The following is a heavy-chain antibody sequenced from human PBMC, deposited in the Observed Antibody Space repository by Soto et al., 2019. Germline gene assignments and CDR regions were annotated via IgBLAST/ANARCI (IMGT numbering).Heavy chain of an antibody. J-gene: IGHJ6*02. Sequence: PGGSLRLSCAASGFTFSSYSMNWVRQAPGKGLEWVSSISSSSSYIYYADSVKGRFTISRDNAKNSLYLQMNSLRAEDTAVYYCARDSDIVVVPAAIDYYYGMDVWGQGTTVTV. CDR3: ARDSDIVVVPAAIDYYYGMDV. CDR1: GFTFSSYS. CDR2: ISSSSSYI. D-gene: IGHD2-2*02. V-gene: IGHV3-21*01.